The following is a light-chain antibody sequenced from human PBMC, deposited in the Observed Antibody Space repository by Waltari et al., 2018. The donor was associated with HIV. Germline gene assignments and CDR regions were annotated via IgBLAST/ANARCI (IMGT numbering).Light chain of an antibody. CDR3: ATWDDSLIWV. V-gene: IGLV1-47*01. CDR2: RNN. Sequence: QPVLTQPPSASGTPGHGGTISCSGSTSNIGTNSVSWYQHLPGMAPKLLIYRNNRRPSGIPDRFSGSRSGTSASLAISGLRSEDEADYYCATWDDSLIWVFGGGTKLTVL. J-gene: IGLJ3*02. CDR1: TSNIGTNS.